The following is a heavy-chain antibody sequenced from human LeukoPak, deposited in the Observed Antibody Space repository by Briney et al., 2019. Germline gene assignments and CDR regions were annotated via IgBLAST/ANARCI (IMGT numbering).Heavy chain of an antibody. J-gene: IGHJ4*02. V-gene: IGHV3-30*04. CDR2: ISYDGSNE. D-gene: IGHD6-13*01. Sequence: GGSLRLSCAASGFTFSSYVMHWVRQAPGKGLEWVAIISYDGSNEYYADSVKGRFTISRDNSKNTLYLQMNSLRAADTAVYYCARDLEYSSSWYASCYFDYWGQGTLVTVSS. CDR3: ARDLEYSSSWYASCYFDY. CDR1: GFTFSSYV.